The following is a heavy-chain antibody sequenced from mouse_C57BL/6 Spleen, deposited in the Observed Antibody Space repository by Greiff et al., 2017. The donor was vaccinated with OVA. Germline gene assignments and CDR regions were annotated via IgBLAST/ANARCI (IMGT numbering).Heavy chain of an antibody. V-gene: IGHV1-18*01. D-gene: IGHD2-12*01. CDR2: INPNNGGT. CDR3: ARGEVTTGDWYFDV. Sequence: EVQLQQSGPELVKPGASVKIPCKASGYTFTDYNMDWVKQSHGKSLEWIGDINPNNGGTIYNQKFKGEATLTVDKSSSTAYMELRSLTSEDTAVYYCARGEVTTGDWYFDVWGTGTTVTVSS. CDR1: GYTFTDYN. J-gene: IGHJ1*03.